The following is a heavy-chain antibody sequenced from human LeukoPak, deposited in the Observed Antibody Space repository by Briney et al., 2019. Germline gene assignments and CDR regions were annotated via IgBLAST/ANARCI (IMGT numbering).Heavy chain of an antibody. CDR3: ASFPSVSTDY. J-gene: IGHJ4*02. D-gene: IGHD2-2*01. CDR2: VYYTGDT. V-gene: IGHV4-59*01. CDR1: GHSIRSYY. Sequence: SEPLSLTCSVSGHSIRSYYWSWIRQPPGKGLEWVGYVYYTGDTDYNPSLKSRVSISVDTSKKQFSLKVSSVTAADTAVYYCASFPSVSTDYWSQGTLVTVSS.